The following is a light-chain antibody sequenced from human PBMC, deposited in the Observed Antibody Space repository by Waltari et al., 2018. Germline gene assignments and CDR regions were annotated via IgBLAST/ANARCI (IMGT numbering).Light chain of an antibody. J-gene: IGLJ3*02. CDR3: CSYAGSNTFVV. CDR2: EGN. CDR1: SSDVGSYNL. V-gene: IGLV2-23*03. Sequence: QSALTQPASVSGSPGQSITISCTGTSSDVGSYNLVSWYQQHPGKAPKLMIYEGNKRPSGVSNRFSRSKSGNTASLTISGLQGEDEADYHCCSYAGSNTFVVFGGGTKLTVL.